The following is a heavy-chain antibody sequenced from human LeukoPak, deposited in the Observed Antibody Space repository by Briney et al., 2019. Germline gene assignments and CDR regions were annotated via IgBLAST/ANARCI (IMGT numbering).Heavy chain of an antibody. J-gene: IGHJ4*02. V-gene: IGHV3-30*02. CDR2: VRDDGSTK. CDR1: GFTFDDYG. Sequence: PGGSLRLSCAASGFTFDDYGMSWVRQAPGKGLEWMAFVRDDGSTKYYADSVKGRFTISRDNSKSTLFLQMNSQRAEDTAVYFCAKTVSSSWGFFDSWGQGTLVTVSS. CDR3: AKTVSSSWGFFDS. D-gene: IGHD6-6*01.